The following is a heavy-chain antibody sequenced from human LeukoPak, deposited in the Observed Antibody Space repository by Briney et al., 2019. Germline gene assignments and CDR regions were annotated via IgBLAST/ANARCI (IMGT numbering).Heavy chain of an antibody. Sequence: GGSLRLSCAASGFTLSSYWIHWVRQPPGKGLVWVSRINSDGSSTTYADSVKGRFTISRDNAKNTLYLQMNSLRAEDTAEYYCARGTPAAAGDYWGQGTLVTVSS. D-gene: IGHD6-25*01. CDR1: GFTLSSYW. CDR3: ARGTPAAAGDY. CDR2: INSDGSST. J-gene: IGHJ4*02. V-gene: IGHV3-74*01.